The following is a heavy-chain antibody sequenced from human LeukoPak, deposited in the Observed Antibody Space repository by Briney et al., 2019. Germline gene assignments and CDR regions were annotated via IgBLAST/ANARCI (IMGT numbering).Heavy chain of an antibody. Sequence: ASVKVSCKASGYTFTSYDINWVRQATGQGLEWMGWMNPNSGNTGYAQKFQGRVTMTRNTSISTAYMELSSLRSEDTAVYYCARYDFWSGNNWFDPWGQGTLVTVSS. J-gene: IGHJ5*02. CDR2: MNPNSGNT. CDR3: ARYDFWSGNNWFDP. CDR1: GYTFTSYD. V-gene: IGHV1-8*01. D-gene: IGHD3-3*01.